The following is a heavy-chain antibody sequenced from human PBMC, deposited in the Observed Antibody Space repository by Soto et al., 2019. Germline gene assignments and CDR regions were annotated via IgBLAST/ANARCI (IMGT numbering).Heavy chain of an antibody. CDR3: ARGRYGDY. D-gene: IGHD1-1*01. Sequence: QVHLVQSGAEVKKPGASVKVSCKASGYTFTSYGITWVRQAPGQGLEWMGWISAHNGNTDYAQKLQGRVIVTRDTSTSTAYMELRSLRSDDTALYYGARGRYGDYWGQGALVTVSS. V-gene: IGHV1-18*01. CDR2: ISAHNGNT. CDR1: GYTFTSYG. J-gene: IGHJ4*02.